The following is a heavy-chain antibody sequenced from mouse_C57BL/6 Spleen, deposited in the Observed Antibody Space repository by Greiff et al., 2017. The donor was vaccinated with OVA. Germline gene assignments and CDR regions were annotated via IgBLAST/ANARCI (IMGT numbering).Heavy chain of an antibody. CDR2: IRNKANNHAT. CDR1: GFTFSDAW. J-gene: IGHJ3*01. V-gene: IGHV6-6*01. Sequence: EVKVVESGGGLVQPGGSMKLSCAASGFTFSDAWMDWVRQSPEKGLEWVAEIRNKANNHATYYAESVKGRFTISRDDSKIRVYLQMNSLRAEDTGIYYGTRRGYSNYYAWFAYWGQGTLVTVSA. D-gene: IGHD2-5*01. CDR3: TRRGYSNYYAWFAY.